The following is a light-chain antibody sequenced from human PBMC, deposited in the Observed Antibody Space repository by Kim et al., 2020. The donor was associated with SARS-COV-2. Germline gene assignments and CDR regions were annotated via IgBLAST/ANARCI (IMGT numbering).Light chain of an antibody. V-gene: IGLV3-1*01. CDR1: KLGDKY. J-gene: IGLJ2*01. Sequence: SYELTQPPSVSVSPGQTASITCSGDKLGDKYACWYQQKPGQSPVLVIYQDSQRPSGIPERFSGSNSGNTVTLTISGTQAMDEADYYCQAWDSSPAVVFGG. CDR3: QAWDSSPAVV. CDR2: QDS.